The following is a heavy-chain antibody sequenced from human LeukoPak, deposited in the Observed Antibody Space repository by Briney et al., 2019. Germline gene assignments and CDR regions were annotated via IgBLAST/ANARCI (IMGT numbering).Heavy chain of an antibody. CDR3: ARDYGYCSGGTCYSYYFDF. J-gene: IGHJ4*02. V-gene: IGHV3-21*01. CDR1: GFTFSTYS. D-gene: IGHD2-15*01. Sequence: GGSLRLSCAVSGFTFSTYSMNWVRQAPGKGLEWVSSISSSSSYIYYADSVKGRFTISRDNAKNSLYLQMNSLRAEDTAAYYCARDYGYCSGGTCYSYYFDFWGQGTLVTVSS. CDR2: ISSSSSYI.